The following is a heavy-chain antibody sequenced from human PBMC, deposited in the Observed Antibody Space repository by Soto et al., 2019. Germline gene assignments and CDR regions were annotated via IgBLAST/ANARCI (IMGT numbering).Heavy chain of an antibody. CDR3: AIGPTQKLGCYFT. V-gene: IGHV4-61*01. D-gene: IGHD1-26*01. CDR2: ISYSGST. CDR1: GGSVSSGRYS. J-gene: IGHJ5*02. Sequence: QVQLQESGPGLVKPSETLSLTCTVSGGSVSSGRYSWSWIRQPPGRGLEWIGYISYSGSTNYNPSLKSRVTISVDTSKNHYSLKPSSVTAADPAVYYCAIGPTQKLGCYFTWGQGTLVTVSS.